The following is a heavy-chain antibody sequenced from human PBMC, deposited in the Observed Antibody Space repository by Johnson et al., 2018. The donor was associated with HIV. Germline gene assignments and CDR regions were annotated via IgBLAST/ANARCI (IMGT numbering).Heavy chain of an antibody. CDR3: AKEGITMEVDI. CDR1: GFTFSTYG. J-gene: IGHJ3*02. Sequence: QVQLVESGGGVVQPGRSLRLSCAASGFTFSTYGMHWVRQAPGKGLEWVAVIWYDGSNKYYADSVKGRFTISRDNSKNTVYLQMNSLRAEETAVYYCAKEGITMEVDIWGQGTTVTVSS. V-gene: IGHV3-33*06. CDR2: IWYDGSNK. D-gene: IGHD3-10*01.